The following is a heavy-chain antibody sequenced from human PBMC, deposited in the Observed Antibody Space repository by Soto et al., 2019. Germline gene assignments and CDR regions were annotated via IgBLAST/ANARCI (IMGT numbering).Heavy chain of an antibody. CDR1: GDSVSSNSAA. Sequence: QTLSLTCAISGDSVSSNSAAWNWIRQSPSRGLEWLGRTYYRSKWYNDYAVSVKSRITINPDTSKNQFSLQLNSVTPEDTAVYYCARGLYIAARRPYYGMDVWGQGTTVTVSS. J-gene: IGHJ6*02. V-gene: IGHV6-1*01. CDR3: ARGLYIAARRPYYGMDV. CDR2: TYYRSKWYN. D-gene: IGHD6-6*01.